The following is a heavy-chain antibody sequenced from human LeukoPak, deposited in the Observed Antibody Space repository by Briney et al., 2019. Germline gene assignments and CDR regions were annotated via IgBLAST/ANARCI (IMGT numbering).Heavy chain of an antibody. D-gene: IGHD2-15*01. CDR3: AKGYCSGGSCYTPARLDY. J-gene: IGHJ4*02. CDR2: IWYDGSNK. CDR1: GFTFSSYG. V-gene: IGHV3-33*06. Sequence: PGGSLRLSCAASGFTFSSYGMHWVRQAPGKGLEWVAVIWYDGSNKYYADSVKGRFTISRDNSKNTLYLQMNSLRAEDTAVYYCAKGYCSGGSCYTPARLDYWGQGTLVTVSS.